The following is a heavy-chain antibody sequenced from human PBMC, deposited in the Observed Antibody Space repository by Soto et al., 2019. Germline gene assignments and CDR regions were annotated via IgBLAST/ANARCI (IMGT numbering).Heavy chain of an antibody. D-gene: IGHD6-19*01. CDR3: ARDLGLVGSGWRENWFDP. CDR2: INPSGGST. J-gene: IGHJ5*02. V-gene: IGHV1-46*03. CDR1: GYTFTSYY. Sequence: ASVKVSCKASGYTFTSYYMHWVRQAPGQGLEWMGIINPSGGSTSYAQKFQGRVTMTRDTSTSTVYMELSSLRSEDTAVYYSARDLGLVGSGWRENWFDPWGQGTLVTVSS.